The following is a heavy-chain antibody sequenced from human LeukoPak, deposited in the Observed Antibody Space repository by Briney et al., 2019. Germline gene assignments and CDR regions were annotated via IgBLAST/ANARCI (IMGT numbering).Heavy chain of an antibody. D-gene: IGHD3-22*01. CDR2: ISWNSGSI. J-gene: IGHJ4*02. Sequence: GGSLRLSCAASGFTFSSYAMHWVRQAPGKGLEWVSGISWNSGSIGYADSVKGRFTISRDNAKNSLYLQMNSLRAEDTALYYCAKGGHHRITMTDYWGQGTLVTVSS. CDR1: GFTFSSYA. CDR3: AKGGHHRITMTDY. V-gene: IGHV3-9*01.